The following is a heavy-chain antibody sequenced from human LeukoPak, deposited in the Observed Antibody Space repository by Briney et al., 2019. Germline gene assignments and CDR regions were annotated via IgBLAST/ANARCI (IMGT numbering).Heavy chain of an antibody. J-gene: IGHJ6*03. CDR2: INHSGST. Sequence: SETLSLTCAVYGGSFSGYYWNWIRQPPGKGLEWIGEINHSGSTNYNPSLQSRVTISVDTSKNQFSLKVTSVTAADTAVYYCARGYCSGGSCYPLKSIYYYYMDVWGEGTTVTFSS. CDR3: ARGYCSGGSCYPLKSIYYYYMDV. D-gene: IGHD2-15*01. V-gene: IGHV4-34*01. CDR1: GGSFSGYY.